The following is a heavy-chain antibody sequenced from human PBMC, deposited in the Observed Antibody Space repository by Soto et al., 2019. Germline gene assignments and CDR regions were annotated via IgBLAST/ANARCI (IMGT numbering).Heavy chain of an antibody. CDR2: INPNSGGT. D-gene: IGHD3-22*01. CDR3: ARDRKSITMIVVADRVGMDV. Sequence: ASVKVCCKASGYTFTGYYMHWVRQAPGQGLEWMGWINPNSGGTNYAQKFQGWVTMTRDTSISTAYMELSRLRSDDTAVYYCARDRKSITMIVVADRVGMDVWGQGTTVTVSS. J-gene: IGHJ6*02. CDR1: GYTFTGYY. V-gene: IGHV1-2*04.